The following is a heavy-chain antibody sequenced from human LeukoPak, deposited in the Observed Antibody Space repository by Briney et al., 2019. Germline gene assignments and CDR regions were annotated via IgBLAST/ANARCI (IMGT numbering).Heavy chain of an antibody. D-gene: IGHD6-19*01. CDR2: IIPIFGTA. CDR3: ARDGASGWYYFDY. CDR1: GYTFTGYY. Sequence: SVKVSCKASGYTFTGYYMHWVRQAPGQGLEWMGGIIPIFGTANYAQKFQGRVTITADESTSTAYMELSSLRSEDTAVYYCARDGASGWYYFDYWGQGTLVTVSS. V-gene: IGHV1-69*13. J-gene: IGHJ4*02.